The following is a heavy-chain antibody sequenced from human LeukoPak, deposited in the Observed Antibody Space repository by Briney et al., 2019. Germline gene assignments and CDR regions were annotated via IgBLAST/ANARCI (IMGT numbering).Heavy chain of an antibody. J-gene: IGHJ4*02. V-gene: IGHV4-34*01. D-gene: IGHD6-13*01. Sequence: PSETLSLTCAVYGGSFSGYYWSWIRQPPGKGLEWIGEINHSGSTNYNPSLKSRATISVDTSKNQFSLKLSSVTAADTAVYYCARAPIAAADEDYWGQGTLVTVSS. CDR2: INHSGST. CDR3: ARAPIAAADEDY. CDR1: GGSFSGYY.